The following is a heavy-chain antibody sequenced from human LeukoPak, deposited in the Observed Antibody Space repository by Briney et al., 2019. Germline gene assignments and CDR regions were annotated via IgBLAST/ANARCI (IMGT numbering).Heavy chain of an antibody. CDR3: ARGWRRKYYYDSSGYLDDY. Sequence: SQTLSLTCAVSGGSISSGGYSWSWLRQPPGKGLEWIGYIYYSGSTYYNPSLKSRVTISVDTSKNQFSLKLSSVTAADTAVYYCARGWRRKYYYDSSGYLDDYWGQGTLVTVSS. CDR1: GGSISSGGYS. CDR2: IYYSGST. D-gene: IGHD3-22*01. J-gene: IGHJ4*02. V-gene: IGHV4-30-2*05.